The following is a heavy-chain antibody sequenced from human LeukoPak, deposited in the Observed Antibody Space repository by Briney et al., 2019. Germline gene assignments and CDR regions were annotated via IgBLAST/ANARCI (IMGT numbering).Heavy chain of an antibody. Sequence: SETLSLTCTVSGGSISTYYWTWIRQPPGKGLEWIGNIYHSEITSYNPSLKSRVTISVDTSKNQFSLKVSSVTATDTAVYYCARFPSPVYNYYGLDVWGQGTTVTVSS. CDR2: IYHSEIT. J-gene: IGHJ6*02. V-gene: IGHV4-59*08. CDR1: GGSISTYY. CDR3: ARFPSPVYNYYGLDV.